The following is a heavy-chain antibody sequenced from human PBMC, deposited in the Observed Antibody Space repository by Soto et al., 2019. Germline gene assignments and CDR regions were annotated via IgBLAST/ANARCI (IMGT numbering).Heavy chain of an antibody. D-gene: IGHD3-3*01. Sequence: LRLPCGVGGVSICRYAMHCVRQAPGKGLEWVSFISSSSSTIYYADSVKGRFTISRDNAKNSLYLQMNSLRDEDTAVYYCARDLSYDFWSGSNWFDPWGQGTLVTVSS. J-gene: IGHJ5*02. V-gene: IGHV3-48*02. CDR2: ISSSSSTI. CDR3: ARDLSYDFWSGSNWFDP. CDR1: GVSICRYA.